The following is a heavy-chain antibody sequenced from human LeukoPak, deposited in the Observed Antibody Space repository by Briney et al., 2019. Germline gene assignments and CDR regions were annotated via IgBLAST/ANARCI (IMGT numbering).Heavy chain of an antibody. Sequence: GGSLRLSCAASGFTFSSYSMNWVRQAPGKGLEWVSYISSSSSTIYYADSVKGRFTISRDNAKNSLYLQMNSLRAEDTAVYYCATDAPSTVITPYYFDYWGQGTLVTVSS. V-gene: IGHV3-48*04. J-gene: IGHJ4*02. CDR3: ATDAPSTVITPYYFDY. D-gene: IGHD4-23*01. CDR2: ISSSSSTI. CDR1: GFTFSSYS.